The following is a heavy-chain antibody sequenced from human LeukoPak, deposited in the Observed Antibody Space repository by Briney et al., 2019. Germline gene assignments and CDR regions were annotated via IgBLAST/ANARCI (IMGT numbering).Heavy chain of an antibody. D-gene: IGHD1-26*01. CDR1: XXXISXXY. V-gene: IGHV4-59*01. CDR3: VRDRELNY. CDR2: IYNSGST. J-gene: IGHJ4*02. Sequence: ETLSLTCTXXXXXISXXYWSXXRXPPGKGLEWIGYIYNSGSTYYNPSLKGRVPISVDTSKNQFSLRLSSVTAADAAVYYCVRDRELNYWGQGTLVTVSS.